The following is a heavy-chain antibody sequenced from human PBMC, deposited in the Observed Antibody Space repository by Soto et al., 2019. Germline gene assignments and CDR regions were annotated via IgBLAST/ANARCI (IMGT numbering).Heavy chain of an antibody. CDR2: ISSSSSYI. CDR1: GFTFSSYS. V-gene: IGHV3-21*01. J-gene: IGHJ4*02. CDR3: ARAPTVSPVDY. D-gene: IGHD3-16*02. Sequence: EVQLVESGGGLVKPGGSLRLSCAASGFTFSSYSMNWVRQAPGKGLEWVSSISSSSSYIYYADSVKGRFTISRDNAKNALYLQMNSLRAEDTAVYYCARAPTVSPVDYWGQGTLVTVSS.